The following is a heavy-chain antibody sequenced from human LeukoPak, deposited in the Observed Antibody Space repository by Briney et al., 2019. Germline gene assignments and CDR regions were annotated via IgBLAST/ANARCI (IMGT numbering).Heavy chain of an antibody. CDR3: AKLLPCSSISCSFDY. CDR2: ISGSGSNT. J-gene: IGHJ4*02. V-gene: IGHV3-23*01. D-gene: IGHD2-2*01. CDR1: GFTFSTYA. Sequence: GGSLRLSCAASGFTFSTYAMSWGRQAQGKGLDWVSTISGSGSNTFYADSVKGRFTISRDNSKNTLYLQMNSLRAEDTAVYYCAKLLPCSSISCSFDYWGQGTLVTVSS.